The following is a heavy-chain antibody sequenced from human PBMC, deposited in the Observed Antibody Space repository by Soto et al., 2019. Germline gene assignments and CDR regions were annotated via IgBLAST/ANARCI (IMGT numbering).Heavy chain of an antibody. D-gene: IGHD2-21*01. CDR3: AHRRTGDLIDY. CDR2: IYWDDDR. Sequence: SGPTLVNPTQTLTLTCTSSGFSLTTRGVGVGWIRQPPRKALEWLALIYWDDDRRYSPSLKSRLTITKDTSKNQVVLTMTNMGPVDTATYYCAHRRTGDLIDYFGQGTLVTVSS. J-gene: IGHJ4*02. V-gene: IGHV2-5*02. CDR1: GFSLTTRGVG.